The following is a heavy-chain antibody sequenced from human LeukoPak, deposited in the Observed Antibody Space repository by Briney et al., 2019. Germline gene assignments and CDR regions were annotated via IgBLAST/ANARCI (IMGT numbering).Heavy chain of an antibody. CDR3: AKEGYSHTSNYFDN. Sequence: GGSLRLSCAASGFMFDDSAMHWVRHAPGKGLEWVSLISGDGVSTLYADSVKGRFTISRDNRKNSLSLQMDSLTTEDTALYYCAKEGYSHTSNYFDNWGQGILVTVSS. CDR1: GFMFDDSA. CDR2: ISGDGVST. V-gene: IGHV3-43*02. D-gene: IGHD2-15*01. J-gene: IGHJ4*02.